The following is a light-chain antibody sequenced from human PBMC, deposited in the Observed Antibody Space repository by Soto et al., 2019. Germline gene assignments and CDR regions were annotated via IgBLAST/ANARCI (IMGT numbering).Light chain of an antibody. CDR3: SSYTSSSTPYV. CDR1: SSDVARYNY. V-gene: IGLV2-14*01. Sequence: QSALTQPASVSGSPGQSITISCTGTSSDVARYNYVSWYQQHPVKAPKLIIYDVANRSSGVSDRFSASKSGNTASLTISGLQADDEADYYCSSYTSSSTPYVFGTGTKVTVL. CDR2: DVA. J-gene: IGLJ1*01.